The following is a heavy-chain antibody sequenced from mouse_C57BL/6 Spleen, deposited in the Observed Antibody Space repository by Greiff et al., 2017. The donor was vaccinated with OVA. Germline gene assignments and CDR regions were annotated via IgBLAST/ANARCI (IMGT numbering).Heavy chain of an antibody. CDR3: TRGDYYGSSHWYFDV. D-gene: IGHD1-1*01. CDR1: GFTFSSYA. Sequence: EVKLVESGEGLVKPGGSLKLSCAASGFTFSSYAMSWVRQTPEKRLEWVAYISSGGDYIYYADTVKGRFTISRDNARNTLYLQMSSLKSEVTAMYYCTRGDYYGSSHWYFDVWGTGTTVTVSS. V-gene: IGHV5-9-1*02. CDR2: ISSGGDYI. J-gene: IGHJ1*03.